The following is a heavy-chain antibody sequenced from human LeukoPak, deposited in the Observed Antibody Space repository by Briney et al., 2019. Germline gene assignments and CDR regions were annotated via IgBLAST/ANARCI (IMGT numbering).Heavy chain of an antibody. V-gene: IGHV4-38-2*02. J-gene: IGHJ4*02. CDR3: AREVLDFDY. Sequence: SQTLSLTCAVSGYSISSGYYWGWIRQPPGKGLEWIGSIYHSGSTYYNPSLKSRVTISVDTSKNQFSLKLSSVTAADTAVYYCAREVLDFDYWGQGTLVTVSS. D-gene: IGHD2-2*03. CDR1: GYSISSGYY. CDR2: IYHSGST.